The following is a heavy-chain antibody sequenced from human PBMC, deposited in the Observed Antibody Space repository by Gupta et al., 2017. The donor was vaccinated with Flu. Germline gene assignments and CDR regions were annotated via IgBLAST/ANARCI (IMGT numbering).Heavy chain of an antibody. D-gene: IGHD3-22*01. J-gene: IGHJ4*02. CDR3: ARVDYDSSGYYSDPAYYFDY. CDR2: IYYSGST. V-gene: IGHV4-31*03. CDR1: GGSISSGGYY. Sequence: QVQLQESGPGLVKPSQTLSLTCTVSGGSISSGGYYWSWIRQHPGKGLEWIGYIYYSGSTYYNPSLKSRVTISVDTSKNQFSLKLSSVTAADTAVYYCARVDYDSSGYYSDPAYYFDYWGQGTLVTVSS.